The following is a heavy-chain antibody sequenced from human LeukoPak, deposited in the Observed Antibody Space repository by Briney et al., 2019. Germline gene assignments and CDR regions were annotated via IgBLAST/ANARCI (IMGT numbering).Heavy chain of an antibody. Sequence: ASVKVSCKASGYTITNNWMHWVRQAPGQGLEWMGVINPSGTGTSYGQKFQGRITMSRDTSTSTVYMELSSLRSEDTAFYYCATDHSMADTAWWFDPWGQGTLVTVSS. CDR2: INPSGTGT. CDR1: GYTITNNW. J-gene: IGHJ5*02. CDR3: ATDHSMADTAWWFDP. V-gene: IGHV1-46*01. D-gene: IGHD5-24*01.